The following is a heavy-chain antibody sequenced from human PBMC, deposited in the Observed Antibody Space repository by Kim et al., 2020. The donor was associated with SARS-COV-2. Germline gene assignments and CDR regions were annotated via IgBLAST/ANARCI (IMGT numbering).Heavy chain of an antibody. CDR3: ARDWGRDYGGLQYFQH. D-gene: IGHD4-17*01. J-gene: IGHJ1*01. V-gene: IGHV4-39*07. CDR2: ISGSP. CDR1: GASISTSYY. Sequence: ETLSLTCTVSGASISTSYYWGWIRQPPGKGLEWLGSISGSPDYNPSLKSRVTISLDTSNNHFSLNLNSVTAAATAVYYCARDWGRDYGGLQYFQHWG.